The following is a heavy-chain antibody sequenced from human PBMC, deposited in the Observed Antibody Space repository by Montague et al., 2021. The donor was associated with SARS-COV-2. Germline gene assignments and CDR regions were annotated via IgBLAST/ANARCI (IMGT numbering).Heavy chain of an antibody. Sequence: TLSHTCTVSGASISTGIYYWSWIRQPAGKGLEWIGRIRTTGHTDYNSSLESRVFMSVDTSTNQFSLSLTSVTAADTAVYFCARFGSGTLEFDLWGQGTLVTVSS. J-gene: IGHJ4*02. V-gene: IGHV4-61*02. CDR2: IRTTGHT. D-gene: IGHD1-26*01. CDR3: ARFGSGTLEFDL. CDR1: GASISTGIYY.